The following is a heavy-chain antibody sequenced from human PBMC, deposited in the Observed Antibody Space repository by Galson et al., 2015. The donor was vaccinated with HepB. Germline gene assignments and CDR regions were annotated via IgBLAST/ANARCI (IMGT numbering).Heavy chain of an antibody. D-gene: IGHD3-22*01. CDR1: GFIFGEYG. Sequence: SLRLSCAASGFIFGEYGMHWVRQAPGKGLEWMAVISYDGSNKYYADSVKGRFTISRDNSKNTLHLQMNNLRAEDTAVYYCAREKRDSYNDKSGYYYGHWGQGTLVTVSS. CDR2: ISYDGSNK. J-gene: IGHJ4*02. CDR3: AREKRDSYNDKSGYYYGH. V-gene: IGHV3-30*03.